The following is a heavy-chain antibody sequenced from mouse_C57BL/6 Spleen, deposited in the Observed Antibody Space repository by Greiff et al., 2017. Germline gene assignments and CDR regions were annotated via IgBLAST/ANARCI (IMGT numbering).Heavy chain of an antibody. J-gene: IGHJ3*01. Sequence: EVQRVESGGGLVKPGGSLKLSCAASGFTFSDYGMHWVRQAPEKGLEWVAYLSSGSSTIYSADTVTGRFTISRDNAKNTLFLQMTSLRSEDTAMYYCASRDYDGYFFAYGGQGALVTVSA. D-gene: IGHD2-3*01. CDR2: LSSGSSTI. V-gene: IGHV5-17*01. CDR1: GFTFSDYG. CDR3: ASRDYDGYFFAY.